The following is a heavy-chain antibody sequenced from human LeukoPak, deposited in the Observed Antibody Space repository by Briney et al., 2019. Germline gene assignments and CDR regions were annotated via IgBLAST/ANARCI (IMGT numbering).Heavy chain of an antibody. CDR3: ARIDVLQTVVPAAPLVDY. Sequence: SETLSLTCTVSGDSISSYYWTWIRQPPGKGLEWIGYIYYSGSTNYNPSLKSRVTISVDTSKNQFSLKLSSVTAADTAVYYCARIDVLQTVVPAAPLVDYWGQGTLVTVSS. D-gene: IGHD2-2*01. V-gene: IGHV4-59*12. J-gene: IGHJ4*02. CDR1: GDSISSYY. CDR2: IYYSGST.